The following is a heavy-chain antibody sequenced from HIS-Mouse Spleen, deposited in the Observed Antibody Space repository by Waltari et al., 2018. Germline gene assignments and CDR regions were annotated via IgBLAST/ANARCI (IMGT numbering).Heavy chain of an antibody. CDR2: IDWDDDK. D-gene: IGHD6-19*01. CDR1: GFSLSTSGMC. Sequence: QVTLRESGPALVKPTQTLTLTCTFSGFSLSTSGMCLRWIRHPPGKALEWLARIDWDDDKYYSTSLKTRLTISKDTSKNQVVLTMTNMDPVDTATYYCARIAEGYSSGWYAFDYWGQGTLVTVSS. J-gene: IGHJ4*02. CDR3: ARIAEGYSSGWYAFDY. V-gene: IGHV2-70*15.